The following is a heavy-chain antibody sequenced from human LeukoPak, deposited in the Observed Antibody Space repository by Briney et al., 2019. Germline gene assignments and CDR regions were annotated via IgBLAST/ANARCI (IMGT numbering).Heavy chain of an antibody. V-gene: IGHV1-8*02. CDR1: GYTFTGYY. D-gene: IGHD2-2*01. Sequence: ASVKVSCKASGYTFTGYYMHWVRQAPGQGLEWMGWMNPNSGNTGYAQKFQGRVTMTRNTSISTAYMELSSLRSEDTAVYYCARGRSRILGYCSSTSCYELGDWGQGTLVTVSS. J-gene: IGHJ4*02. CDR2: MNPNSGNT. CDR3: ARGRSRILGYCSSTSCYELGD.